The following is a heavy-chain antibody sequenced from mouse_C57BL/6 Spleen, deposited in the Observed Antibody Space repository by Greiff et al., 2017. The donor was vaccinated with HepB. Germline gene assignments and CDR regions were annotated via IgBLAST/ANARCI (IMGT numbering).Heavy chain of an antibody. CDR2: INPNNGGT. CDR3: ARKGGGYFWYFDV. V-gene: IGHV1-26*01. D-gene: IGHD2-3*01. Sequence: VQLQQSGPELVKPGASVKISCKASGYTFTDYYMNWVKQSHGKSLEWIGDINPNNGGTSYNQKFKGKATLTVDKSSSTAYMELRSLTSEDSAVYYCARKGGGYFWYFDVWGTGTTVTVSS. CDR1: GYTFTDYY. J-gene: IGHJ1*03.